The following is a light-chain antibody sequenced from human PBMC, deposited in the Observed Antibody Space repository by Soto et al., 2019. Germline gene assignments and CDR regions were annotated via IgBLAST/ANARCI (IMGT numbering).Light chain of an antibody. J-gene: IGKJ2*01. CDR2: GSS. V-gene: IGKV3-20*01. CDR1: QSVSNNY. CDR3: QQYGSSPPYT. Sequence: SVLTQSPGTLSLSPGERATLSCRASQSVSNNYFAWYQQKPGQAPRLLLFGSSDRATGIPDRFSGSGSGTDFTLTISRLEPEDFAVYYCQQYGSSPPYTFGQGTKLEIK.